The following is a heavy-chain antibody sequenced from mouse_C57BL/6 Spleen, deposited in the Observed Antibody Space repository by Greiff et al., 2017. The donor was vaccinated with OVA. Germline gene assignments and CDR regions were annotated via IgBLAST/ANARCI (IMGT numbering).Heavy chain of an antibody. CDR2: IDPSDSYT. J-gene: IGHJ3*01. CDR3: ARWESPFAY. V-gene: IGHV1-69*01. CDR1: GYTFTSYW. Sequence: VQLQQPGAELVMPGASVKLSCKASGYTFTSYWMHWVKQRPGQGLEWIGEIDPSDSYTNSNQKFKGKSTLTVDKSSSTAYMQLSSLTSEDSAVYYCARWESPFAYWGQGTLVTVSA. D-gene: IGHD6-2*01.